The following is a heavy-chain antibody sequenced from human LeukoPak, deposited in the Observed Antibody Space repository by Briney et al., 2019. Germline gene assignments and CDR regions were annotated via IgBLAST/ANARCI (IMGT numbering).Heavy chain of an antibody. CDR1: GFTFSSYA. Sequence: PGRSLRLSCAASGFTFSSYAMHWVRQAPGKGLEWVAVISFDGSNKYYADSVKGRCTISRDKSKNTLYLQMNSLRAEDTAVYYCARDRYGDYGSPDYWGQETLVTVSS. CDR3: ARDRYGDYGSPDY. D-gene: IGHD4-17*01. CDR2: ISFDGSNK. J-gene: IGHJ4*02. V-gene: IGHV3-30*01.